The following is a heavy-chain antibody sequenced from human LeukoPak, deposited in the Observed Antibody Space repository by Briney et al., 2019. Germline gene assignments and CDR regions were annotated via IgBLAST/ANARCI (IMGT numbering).Heavy chain of an antibody. CDR1: GGSISTSNYY. V-gene: IGHV4-39*07. D-gene: IGHD6-13*01. Sequence: SETLSLTCTVSGGSISTSNYYWGWIRQPPGKGLEWIGRIYTSGSTNYNPSLKSRVTMSVDTSKNQFSLKLSSVTAADTAVYYCARVLSSSWYIDYWGQGTLVTVSS. CDR2: IYTSGST. J-gene: IGHJ4*02. CDR3: ARVLSSSWYIDY.